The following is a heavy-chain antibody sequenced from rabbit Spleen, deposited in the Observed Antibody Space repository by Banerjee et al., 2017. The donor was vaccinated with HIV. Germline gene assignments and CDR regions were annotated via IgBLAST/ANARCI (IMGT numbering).Heavy chain of an antibody. Sequence: QQQLEESGGGLVKPEGSLTLTCTASGFTLNNYWMCWVRQAPGKGLEWIGCIYTGSSGVTYYASWAKGRFTISKSTSLNTVTLQMTSLTAADTATYFCARDLHASSLWGPGTLVTVS. V-gene: IGHV1S45*01. CDR1: GFTLNNYW. J-gene: IGHJ4*01. CDR3: ARDLHASSL. CDR2: IYTGSSGVT.